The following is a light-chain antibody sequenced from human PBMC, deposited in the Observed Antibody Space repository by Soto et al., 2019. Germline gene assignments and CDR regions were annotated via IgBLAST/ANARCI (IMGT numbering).Light chain of an antibody. Sequence: DIQMTQSPSTLSTSVGDRVTITCRASQSTSNWLAWYQQKPGKAPRLLIYDASSLESGVPSRFSGSGSGTEFTLTISSLQPDVFATYYCQQYNRYSWTFGQGTKV. V-gene: IGKV1-5*01. CDR1: QSTSNW. J-gene: IGKJ1*01. CDR3: QQYNRYSWT. CDR2: DAS.